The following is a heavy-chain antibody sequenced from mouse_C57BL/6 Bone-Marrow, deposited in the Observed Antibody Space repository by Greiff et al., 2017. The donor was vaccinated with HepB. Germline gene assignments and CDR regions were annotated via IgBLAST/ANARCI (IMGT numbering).Heavy chain of an antibody. CDR3: ARCLITTVVAYYFDY. CDR1: GYSFTGYF. Sequence: EVKLQESGPELVKPGDSVKISCKASGYSFTGYFMNWVMQSHGKSLEWIGRINPYNGDTFYNQKFKGKATLTVDKSSSTAHMELRSLTSEDSAVYYCARCLITTVVAYYFDYWGQGTTLTVSS. D-gene: IGHD1-1*01. J-gene: IGHJ2*01. V-gene: IGHV1-20*01. CDR2: INPYNGDT.